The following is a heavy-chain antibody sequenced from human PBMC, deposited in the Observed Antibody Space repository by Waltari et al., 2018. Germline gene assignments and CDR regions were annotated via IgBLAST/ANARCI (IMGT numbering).Heavy chain of an antibody. D-gene: IGHD3-16*02. CDR2: ITTYNGIT. J-gene: IGHJ6*02. Sequence: QVQMVQSGGEVKKPGASVTISCKESGYTFTRYNIGWVRQAPGQGLEWLGGITTYNGITHYGPTPQGRMPMTICTSTTTAYLEVRSLRSDDTAVYYCARSYFALDVWGQGTSVTVSS. CDR1: GYTFTRYN. CDR3: ARSYFALDV. V-gene: IGHV1-18*04.